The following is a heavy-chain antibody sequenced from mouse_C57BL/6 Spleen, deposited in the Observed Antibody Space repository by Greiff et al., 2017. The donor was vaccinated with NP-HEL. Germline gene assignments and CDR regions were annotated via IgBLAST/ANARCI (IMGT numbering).Heavy chain of an antibody. V-gene: IGHV1-15*01. CDR1: GYTFTDYE. J-gene: IGHJ3*01. CDR3: YSQFAY. CDR2: IDPETGGT. D-gene: IGHD2-12*01. Sequence: QVQLKESGAELVRPGASVTLSCKASGYTFTDYEMHWVKQTPVHGLEWIGAIDPETGGTAYNQKFKGKAILTADKSSSTAYMELRSLTSEDSAVYYCYSQFAYWGQGTLVTVSA.